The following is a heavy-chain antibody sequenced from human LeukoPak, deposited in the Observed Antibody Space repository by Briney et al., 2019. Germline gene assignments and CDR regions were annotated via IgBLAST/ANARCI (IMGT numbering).Heavy chain of an antibody. CDR3: ARSGRIFGVVIVDY. Sequence: GGSLRLSCAASGFTFSSYSMNWVRQAPGKGLEWVSSISSSSSYIYYADSVKGRFTISRDNAKNSLYLQMNSLRAEDTAVYYCARSGRIFGVVIVDYWGQETLVTVAS. J-gene: IGHJ4*02. CDR2: ISSSSSYI. V-gene: IGHV3-21*01. D-gene: IGHD3-3*02. CDR1: GFTFSSYS.